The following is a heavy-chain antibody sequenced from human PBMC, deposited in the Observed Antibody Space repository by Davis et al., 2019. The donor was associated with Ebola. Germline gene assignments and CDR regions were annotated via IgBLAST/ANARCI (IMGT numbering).Heavy chain of an antibody. Sequence: SLKISCAASGFTFDDYAMHWVRQAPGKGLEWVSGISWNSGSIGYADSVKGRFTISRDNAKNSLYLQMSSLRAEDTAVYYCAKEYYYDSSGYYSPRFGYFDYWGQGTLVTVSS. CDR3: AKEYYYDSSGYYSPRFGYFDY. D-gene: IGHD3-22*01. V-gene: IGHV3-9*01. CDR1: GFTFDDYA. J-gene: IGHJ4*02. CDR2: ISWNSGSI.